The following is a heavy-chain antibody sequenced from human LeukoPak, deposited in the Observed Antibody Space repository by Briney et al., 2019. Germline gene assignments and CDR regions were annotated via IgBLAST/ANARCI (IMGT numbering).Heavy chain of an antibody. D-gene: IGHD6-19*01. CDR1: GFTFDDYT. V-gene: IGHV3-43*01. CDR3: AKGGSGWFFDY. Sequence: GGSLRLSCAASGFTFDDYTMHWVRQAPGKGLEWVSLISWDGGSTYYADSVRGRFTISRDNSKNSLYLQMNSLRTEDTALYYCAKGGSGWFFDYWGQGTLVTVSS. J-gene: IGHJ4*02. CDR2: ISWDGGST.